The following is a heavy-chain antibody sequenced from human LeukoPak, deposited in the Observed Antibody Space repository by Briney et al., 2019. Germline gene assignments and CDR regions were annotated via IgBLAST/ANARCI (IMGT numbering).Heavy chain of an antibody. CDR1: GYTFTSYD. D-gene: IGHD2-15*01. CDR2: MNPNSGNT. CDR3: ARVVAEGDAFDI. V-gene: IGHV1-8*01. Sequence: ASVKVSCEASGYTFTSYDINWVRQATGQGLEWMGWMNPNSGNTGYAQKFQGRVTMTRNTSISTAYMELSSLRSEDTAVYYCARVVAEGDAFDIWGQGTMVTVSS. J-gene: IGHJ3*02.